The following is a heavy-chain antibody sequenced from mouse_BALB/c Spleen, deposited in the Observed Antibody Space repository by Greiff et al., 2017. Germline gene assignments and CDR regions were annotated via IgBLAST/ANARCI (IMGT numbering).Heavy chain of an antibody. CDR1: GYTFTSYW. D-gene: IGHD4-1*02. V-gene: IGHV1-7*01. CDR2: INPSTGYT. CDR3: ARLDSNWADY. Sequence: QVQLQQSGAELAKPGASVKMSCKASGYTFTSYWMHWVKQRPGQGLEWIGYINPSTGYTEYNQKFKDKATLTADKSSSTAYMQLSSLTSEDSAVYYCARLDSNWADYWGQGTTLTVSS. J-gene: IGHJ2*01.